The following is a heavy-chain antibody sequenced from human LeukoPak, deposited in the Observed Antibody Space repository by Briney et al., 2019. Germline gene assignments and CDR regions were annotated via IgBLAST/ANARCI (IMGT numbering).Heavy chain of an antibody. V-gene: IGHV1-2*06. CDR2: SNPNSGGT. J-gene: IGHJ4*02. D-gene: IGHD3-10*01. Sequence: ASVKVSCKASGYTFTGYYMHWVRQAPGQGLEWMGRSNPNSGGTNYAQKFQGRVNMSRHTSISTAYMELSRLRSDDTAVYYCARGVRGDGFDYWGQGTLVTVSS. CDR3: ARGVRGDGFDY. CDR1: GYTFTGYY.